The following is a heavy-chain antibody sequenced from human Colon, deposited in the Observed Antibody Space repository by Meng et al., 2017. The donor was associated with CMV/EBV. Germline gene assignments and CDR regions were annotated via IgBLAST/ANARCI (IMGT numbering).Heavy chain of an antibody. CDR2: IGVGRGNT. J-gene: IGHJ6*02. Sequence: VKVSCKASGFTFTSSAVQWVRQARGQRLEWIGWIGVGRGNTNYAQKFQERVTITRDISTSTAYMELSSLRSEDTAVYYCAAGPRRGGGYYYYGMDVWGQGTTVTVSS. D-gene: IGHD3-10*01. CDR3: AAGPRRGGGYYYYGMDV. CDR1: GFTFTSSA. V-gene: IGHV1-58*01.